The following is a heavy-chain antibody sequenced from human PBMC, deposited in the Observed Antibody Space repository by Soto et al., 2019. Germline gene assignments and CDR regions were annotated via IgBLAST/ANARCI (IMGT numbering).Heavy chain of an antibody. D-gene: IGHD3-10*01. V-gene: IGHV3-33*01. CDR1: GFTFSSYG. J-gene: IGHJ4*02. CDR3: ARERITMVRGVIISEGHFDY. CDR2: IWYDGSSK. Sequence: GGSLRLSCAASGFTFSSYGMHWVRQAPGKGLEWVAVIWYDGSSKYYADSVKGRFTISRDNSKNTLYLQMNSLRAEDTAVYYCARERITMVRGVIISEGHFDYWGQGTLVTVSS.